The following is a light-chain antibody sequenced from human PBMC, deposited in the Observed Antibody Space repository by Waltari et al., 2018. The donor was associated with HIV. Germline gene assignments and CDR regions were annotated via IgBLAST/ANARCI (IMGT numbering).Light chain of an antibody. J-gene: IGLJ3*02. Sequence: SYVLTQPPSVSVAPGKTARITCGGNNIGSKSVHWYQQKPGQAPVLVIYDDSDRPSGIPERFSCSNSGNTATLTISRVEAGDEADYFCQVWDSSSDHPVFGGGTKLTVL. CDR2: DDS. CDR3: QVWDSSSDHPV. V-gene: IGLV3-21*04. CDR1: NIGSKS.